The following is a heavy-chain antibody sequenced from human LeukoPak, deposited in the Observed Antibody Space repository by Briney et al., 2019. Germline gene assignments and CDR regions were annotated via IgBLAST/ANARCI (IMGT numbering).Heavy chain of an antibody. V-gene: IGHV3-48*03. J-gene: IGHJ4*02. CDR1: GFTFSSYE. D-gene: IGHD1-7*01. Sequence: GGSLRLSCAASGFTFSSYEMTWVRQAPGKGLEWVSYISSSGSTTHYADSVKGRFTFSRDNAKNSLYLQMNSLRAEDTAVYYCARDGEAYGWNYAFDYWGQGTLVTVSS. CDR2: ISSSGSTT. CDR3: ARDGEAYGWNYAFDY.